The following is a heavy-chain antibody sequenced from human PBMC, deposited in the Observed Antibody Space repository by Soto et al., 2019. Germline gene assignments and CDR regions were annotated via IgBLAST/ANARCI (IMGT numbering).Heavy chain of an antibody. V-gene: IGHV1-69*04. CDR1: GGTLGSYT. D-gene: IGHD2-8*02. CDR2: IIPIIGIA. J-gene: IGHJ4*02. CDR3: AREWCTSASCYGVDY. Sequence: GASVKVCCKDSGGTLGSYTMRWVRQDPRQGLEWMGRIIPIIGIANYAQKFQGRVTITTDKSTSAAYMELSSLRSDDTAVYYCAREWCTSASCYGVDYWGQGTLVTVSS.